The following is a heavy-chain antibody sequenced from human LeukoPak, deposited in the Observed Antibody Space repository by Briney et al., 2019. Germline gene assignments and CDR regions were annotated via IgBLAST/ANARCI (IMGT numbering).Heavy chain of an antibody. Sequence: SETLSLTCAVYGGSFSGYYWSWIRQPPGKGLEWIGEINHSGSTNYNPSLKSQVTISVDTSKNQFSLKLSSVTAADTAVYYCASRYCSSTSCYLPDYWGQGTLVTVSS. CDR3: ASRYCSSTSCYLPDY. D-gene: IGHD2-2*01. V-gene: IGHV4-34*01. J-gene: IGHJ4*02. CDR2: INHSGST. CDR1: GGSFSGYY.